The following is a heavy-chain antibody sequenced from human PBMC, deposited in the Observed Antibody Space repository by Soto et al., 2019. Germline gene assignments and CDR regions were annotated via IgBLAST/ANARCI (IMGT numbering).Heavy chain of an antibody. J-gene: IGHJ4*02. V-gene: IGHV1-46*03. CDR1: GDTFTSYY. Sequence: ASVKVSCKASGDTFTSYYMHWVRQAPGQGLEWMGIINPSGGSTSYAHKFQGRVTMTRDTSTSTVYMELSSLRSEDTAVYYCATGLYGDKYYFDYWGQATLVTVSS. D-gene: IGHD4-17*01. CDR2: INPSGGST. CDR3: ATGLYGDKYYFDY.